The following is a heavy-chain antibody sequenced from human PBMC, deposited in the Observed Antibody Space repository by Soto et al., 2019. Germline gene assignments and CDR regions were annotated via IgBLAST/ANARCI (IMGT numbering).Heavy chain of an antibody. V-gene: IGHV3-30-3*01. D-gene: IGHD2-2*01. CDR3: ASSQYCSSTSCYPALDY. CDR1: GFTFSSYA. Sequence: GSLRLSCAASGFTFSSYAMHWVRQAPGKGLEWVAVISYDGSNKYYADSVKGRFTISRDNSKNTLYLQMNSLRAEDTAVYYCASSQYCSSTSCYPALDYWGQGTLVTVSS. J-gene: IGHJ4*02. CDR2: ISYDGSNK.